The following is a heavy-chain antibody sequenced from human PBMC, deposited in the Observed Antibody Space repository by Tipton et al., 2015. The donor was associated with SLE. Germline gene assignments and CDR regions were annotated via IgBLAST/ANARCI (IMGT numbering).Heavy chain of an antibody. D-gene: IGHD5-12*01. Sequence: SLRLSCAASGFTFSSYAMSWVRQAPGKGLEWVSAISGSGGSTYYADSVKGRFTISRDNAKNSLYLQMNSLRAEDTALYYCAKDFKGYEGAFDIWGQGTMVTVSS. CDR2: ISGSGGST. V-gene: IGHV3-23*01. CDR3: AKDFKGYEGAFDI. CDR1: GFTFSSYA. J-gene: IGHJ3*02.